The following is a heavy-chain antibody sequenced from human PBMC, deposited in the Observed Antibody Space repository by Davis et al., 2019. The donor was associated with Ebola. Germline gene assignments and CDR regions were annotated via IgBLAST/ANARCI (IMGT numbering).Heavy chain of an antibody. Sequence: ASVKVSCKASGYTFSTYGINWVRQAPGQGLEWMGWISAYNGNTKYAQKLQGRVTMTTDTSTSTAYMELRSLGSDDTAVYYRAREKLGGSSDYWGQGTLVTVSS. CDR3: AREKLGGSSDY. CDR1: GYTFSTYG. CDR2: ISAYNGNT. D-gene: IGHD6-6*01. J-gene: IGHJ4*02. V-gene: IGHV1-18*01.